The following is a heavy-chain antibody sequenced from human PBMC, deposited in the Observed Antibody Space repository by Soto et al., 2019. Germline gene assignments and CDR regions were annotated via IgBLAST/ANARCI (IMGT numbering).Heavy chain of an antibody. D-gene: IGHD5-12*01. V-gene: IGHV3-21*01. CDR1: GFTFSSYS. CDR2: ISSSSSYI. J-gene: IGHJ4*02. Sequence: EVQLVESGGGLVKPGGSLRLSCAASGFTFSSYSMNWVRQAPGKGLEWVSSISSSSSYIYYADSVKGRFTISRDNAKNSRYLQMNRLRAEDTAVYYCARDLAGGYGDYWGQGTLVTVSS. CDR3: ARDLAGGYGDY.